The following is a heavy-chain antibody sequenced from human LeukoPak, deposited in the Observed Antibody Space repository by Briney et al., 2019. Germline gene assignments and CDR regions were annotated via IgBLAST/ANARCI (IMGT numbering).Heavy chain of an antibody. CDR3: ARRQYSSGWYYSDY. V-gene: IGHV3-48*03. CDR1: GFTFSSYE. D-gene: IGHD6-19*01. CDR2: ISSSGSTI. J-gene: IGHJ4*02. Sequence: PGGSLRLSCAASGFTFSSYEMNWVRQAPGKGLEWVSYISSSGSTIYYADSVKGRFTISRDNAKNTLYLQMNSLRAEDTAVYYCARRQYSSGWYYSDYWGQGTLVTVSS.